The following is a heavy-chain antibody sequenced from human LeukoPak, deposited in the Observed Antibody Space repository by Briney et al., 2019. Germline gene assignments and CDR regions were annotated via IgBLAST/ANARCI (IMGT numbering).Heavy chain of an antibody. V-gene: IGHV1-69*13. CDR1: GYTFTGYY. Sequence: SVKVSCKASGYTFTGYYLHWVRQAPGQGLEWMGGIIPIFGTANYAQKFQGRVTITADESTSTAYMELSSLRSEDTAVYYCARQGYCSSTSCYIGNAFDIWGQGTMVTVSS. J-gene: IGHJ3*02. CDR3: ARQGYCSSTSCYIGNAFDI. CDR2: IIPIFGTA. D-gene: IGHD2-2*02.